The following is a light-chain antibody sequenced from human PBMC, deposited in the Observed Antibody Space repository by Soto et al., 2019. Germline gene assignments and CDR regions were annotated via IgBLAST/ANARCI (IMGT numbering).Light chain of an antibody. J-gene: IGKJ5*01. Sequence: AIQLTQSPSSLSASAGDRVTITCRASQGVSSSLAWYQQKPGTAPKLLIYDASDLETGVPSRFSGSGSGTDSPLTLSSLQPEDFAYYYRHNFNNYPLTFGQGTRLEIK. CDR1: QGVSSS. CDR3: HNFNNYPLT. V-gene: IGKV1D-13*01. CDR2: DAS.